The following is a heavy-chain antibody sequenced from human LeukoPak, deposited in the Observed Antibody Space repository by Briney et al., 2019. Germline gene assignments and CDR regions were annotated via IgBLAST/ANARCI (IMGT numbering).Heavy chain of an antibody. V-gene: IGHV4-38-2*01. D-gene: IGHD7-27*01. J-gene: IGHJ4*02. Sequence: PSETLSRTCAVSSYSISSGYYWGWIRQPPGKGLEWIGSIYHSGSTYYNPSLKSRVTISVDTSKNQLSLKLSSVTAADTAVYYCARLATGAFDYWGQGTLVTVSS. CDR2: IYHSGST. CDR3: ARLATGAFDY. CDR1: SYSISSGYY.